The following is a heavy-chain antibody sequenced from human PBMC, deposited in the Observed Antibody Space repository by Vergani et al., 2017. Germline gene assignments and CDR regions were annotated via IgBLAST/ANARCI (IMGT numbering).Heavy chain of an antibody. Sequence: QVQLVQSGAEVKKPGSSVKVSCKASGGTFSSYAISWVRQAPGQGLEWMGGIIPIFGTANYAQKFQGRVTITADESTSTAYMELSSLRSEDTAVYYWARLGLLTGYHHHRDGYYYYGMDVWGQGTTVTVSS. V-gene: IGHV1-69*01. D-gene: IGHD3-9*01. J-gene: IGHJ6*02. CDR3: ARLGLLTGYHHHRDGYYYYGMDV. CDR2: IIPIFGTA. CDR1: GGTFSSYA.